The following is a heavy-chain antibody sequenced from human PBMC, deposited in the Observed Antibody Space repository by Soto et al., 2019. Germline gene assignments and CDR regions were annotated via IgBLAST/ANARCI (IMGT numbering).Heavy chain of an antibody. D-gene: IGHD6-19*01. CDR3: AKDPNLAVAGYFDY. CDR2: ISGSGGST. J-gene: IGHJ4*02. V-gene: IGHV3-23*01. Sequence: QPGGSLRLSCAASGFTFSSYAMSWVRQAPGEGLEWVSAISGSGGSTYYADSVKGRFTISRDNSKNTLYLQMNSLRAEDTAVYYCAKDPNLAVAGYFDYWGQGTLVTVSS. CDR1: GFTFSSYA.